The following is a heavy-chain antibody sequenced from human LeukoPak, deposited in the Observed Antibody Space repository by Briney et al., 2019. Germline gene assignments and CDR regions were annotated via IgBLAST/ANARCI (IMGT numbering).Heavy chain of an antibody. CDR3: ARGVVPAATNYYYYYMDV. CDR1: GFTFSSYW. J-gene: IGHJ6*03. Sequence: PGGSLRLSCAASGFTFSSYWMSWVRQAPGKGLEWVANIKQDGSEKYYVDSVKGRFTISRDNAKNSLYLQMNSLRAEDTAVYYCARGVVPAATNYYYYYMDVWGKGTTVAVSS. CDR2: IKQDGSEK. D-gene: IGHD2-2*01. V-gene: IGHV3-7*01.